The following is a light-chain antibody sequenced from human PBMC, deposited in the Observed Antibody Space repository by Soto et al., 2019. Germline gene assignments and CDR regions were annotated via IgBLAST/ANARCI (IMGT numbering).Light chain of an antibody. CDR2: DAS. V-gene: IGKV3-11*01. Sequence: EIVLTQSPATLSLSPGERATLSCRASQSVSSYLAWYQQKPGQAPRLLIYDASNRATGIPARFSGSGSGTDFPLTISSLEPYGFAVYYCQQRSDWPSTFGGGTKVQIK. CDR3: QQRSDWPST. CDR1: QSVSSY. J-gene: IGKJ4*02.